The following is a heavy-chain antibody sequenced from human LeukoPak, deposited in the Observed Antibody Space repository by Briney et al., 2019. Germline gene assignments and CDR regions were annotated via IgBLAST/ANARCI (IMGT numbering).Heavy chain of an antibody. CDR3: AKGLNGNWFDP. CDR1: GFTFTTYG. J-gene: IGHJ5*02. Sequence: PGGSLRLSCAASGFTFTTYGMHWVRQAPGKGLEWVATISSDGSAKYYADSVQGRFTISRDNSKNTLDLQMNSLRLDDTAVYYCAKGLNGNWFDPWGQETLVIVSS. V-gene: IGHV3-30*18. CDR2: ISSDGSAK.